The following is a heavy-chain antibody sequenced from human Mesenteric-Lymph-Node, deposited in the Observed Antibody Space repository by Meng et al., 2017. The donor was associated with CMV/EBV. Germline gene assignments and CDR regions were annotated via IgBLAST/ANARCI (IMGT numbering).Heavy chain of an antibody. CDR1: GFTFSNYA. V-gene: IGHV3-23*01. Sequence: GGSLRLPCAASGFTFSNYAMSWVRQAPGKGLEWVSCISGSGGSTYYADSVKGRFTISRDNSKNTLYLQMNSLRVEDTAVYYCAKGSSGWLADYFDLWGQGTLVTVSS. D-gene: IGHD6-19*01. J-gene: IGHJ4*02. CDR2: ISGSGGST. CDR3: AKGSSGWLADYFDL.